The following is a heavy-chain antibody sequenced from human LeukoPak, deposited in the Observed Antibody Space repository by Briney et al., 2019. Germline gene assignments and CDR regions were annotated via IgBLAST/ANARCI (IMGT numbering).Heavy chain of an antibody. CDR3: AKDRWCSGGSCYWYYFDY. CDR2: ISGSGGST. D-gene: IGHD2-15*01. CDR1: GFTFSSYA. J-gene: IGHJ4*02. V-gene: IGHV3-23*01. Sequence: GGSLRLSCAASGFTFSSYAMSWVRQAPGKGLGWVSAISGSGGSTYYADSVKGRFTISRDNSKNTLYLQMNSLRAEDTAVYYCAKDRWCSGGSCYWYYFDYWGQGTLVTVSS.